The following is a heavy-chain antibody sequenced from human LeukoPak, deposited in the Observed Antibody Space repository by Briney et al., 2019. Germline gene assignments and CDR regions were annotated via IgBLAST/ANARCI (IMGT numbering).Heavy chain of an antibody. CDR3: ARDHPYYSMDV. Sequence: GGSLRLSCAASGFTFSSYWMSWVRQAPGKGLEWVSQISGSGGTIYYADSVKGRFTISRDNAQNSLYLEMHSLRAEDTALYFCARDHPYYSMDVWGQGTTVTVSS. CDR1: GFTFSSYW. J-gene: IGHJ6*02. CDR2: ISGSGGTI. V-gene: IGHV3-48*04.